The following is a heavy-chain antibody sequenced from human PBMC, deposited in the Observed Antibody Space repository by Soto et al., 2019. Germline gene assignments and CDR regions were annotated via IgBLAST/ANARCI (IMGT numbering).Heavy chain of an antibody. D-gene: IGHD3-9*01. CDR2: INIGKGDT. J-gene: IGHJ5*02. Sequence: GASVKVSCKASGYTFSDYAMHWVRQAPGQRLEWVGWINIGKGDTKYSQKFQDRVTITRDISASTAYMELTTLRPEDTALYYCAREYYDVLAGRSFDPWGQGTQVTASS. CDR3: AREYYDVLAGRSFDP. V-gene: IGHV1-3*04. CDR1: GYTFSDYA.